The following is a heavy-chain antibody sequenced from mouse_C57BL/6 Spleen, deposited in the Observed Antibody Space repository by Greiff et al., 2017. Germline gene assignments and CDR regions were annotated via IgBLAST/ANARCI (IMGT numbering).Heavy chain of an antibody. V-gene: IGHV1-64*01. CDR2: IHPNSGST. CDR1: GYTFTSYW. CDR3: AREGTAQDFDY. Sequence: QVHVKQPGAELVKPGASVKLSCKASGYTFTSYWMHWVKQRPGQGLEWIGMIHPNSGSTNYNEKFKSKATLTVDKSSSTAYMQLSSLTSEDSAVYYCAREGTAQDFDYWGQGTTLTVSS. J-gene: IGHJ2*01. D-gene: IGHD3-2*02.